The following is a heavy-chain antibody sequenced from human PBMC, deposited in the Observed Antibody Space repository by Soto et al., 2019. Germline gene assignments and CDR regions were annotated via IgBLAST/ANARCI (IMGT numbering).Heavy chain of an antibody. CDR3: ARVPEIYDFGSGLHWFDP. D-gene: IGHD3-3*01. Sequence: ASVKVSCKASGYTFTSYGISWVRQAPGQGLEWMGWISAYNGNTNYAQKLQGRVTMTTDTSTSTAYMELRSLRSDDTAVYYCARVPEIYDFGSGLHWFDPWGQGTLVTVSS. J-gene: IGHJ5*02. V-gene: IGHV1-18*01. CDR1: GYTFTSYG. CDR2: ISAYNGNT.